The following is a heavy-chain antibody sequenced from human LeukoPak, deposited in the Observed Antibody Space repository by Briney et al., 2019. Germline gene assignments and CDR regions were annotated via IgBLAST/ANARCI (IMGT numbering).Heavy chain of an antibody. V-gene: IGHV3-7*01. D-gene: IGHD2-2*01. Sequence: GGSLRLSCAASGFTFSTYWMTWARQAPGKGLEWVATINQDGSEKYYVDSVKGRFTISRDNAKNSLYLQMSSLRAEDTAVYYCVSDIVVIPTTIRDYWGQGTLVTVSP. CDR2: INQDGSEK. CDR3: VSDIVVIPTTIRDY. CDR1: GFTFSTYW. J-gene: IGHJ4*02.